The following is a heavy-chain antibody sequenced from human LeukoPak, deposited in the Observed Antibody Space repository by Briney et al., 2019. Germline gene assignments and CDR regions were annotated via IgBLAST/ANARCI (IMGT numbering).Heavy chain of an antibody. V-gene: IGHV4-39*01. Sequence: PSETLSLTCTVSGGSISSSSFYWGRIRQPPGKGLEWIGSIYYSGSTYYNPSLKSRVTISVDTSKNQFSLKLSSVTAADTAVYYCARQTGYCSGGSCSRGWFDPWGQGTLVTVSS. D-gene: IGHD2-15*01. J-gene: IGHJ5*02. CDR1: GGSISSSSFY. CDR2: IYYSGST. CDR3: ARQTGYCSGGSCSRGWFDP.